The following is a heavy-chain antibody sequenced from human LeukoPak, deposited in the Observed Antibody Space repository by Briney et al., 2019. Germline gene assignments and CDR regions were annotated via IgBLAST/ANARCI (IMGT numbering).Heavy chain of an antibody. CDR1: GGSISTTNYY. D-gene: IGHD7-27*01. CDR3: ARQTRALKTGDLDP. J-gene: IGHJ5*02. V-gene: IGHV4-39*01. Sequence: KSSETLSLTCTVSGGSISTTNYYWGWIRQPPGRDLEWIGSIYSSGNTYYNPSLESRVTISVDTSKNQFSLKLSSVTAADTAVYYCARQTRALKTGDLDPWGQGTLVTVSS. CDR2: IYSSGNT.